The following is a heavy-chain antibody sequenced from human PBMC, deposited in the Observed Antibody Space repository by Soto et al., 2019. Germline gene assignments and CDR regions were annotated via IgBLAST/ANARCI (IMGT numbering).Heavy chain of an antibody. V-gene: IGHV3-23*01. D-gene: IGHD6-19*01. CDR2: ISGSGGST. Sequence: EVQLLESGGGLVQPGGSLRLSCAASGFTFSSYAMSWVRQAPGKGLEWVSAISGSGGSTYYEDSVKGRFTISRDNSKNTLYLQMNSLRAEDTAVYYCAKARFRDSSMFLLDYWGQGTLVTVSS. CDR3: AKARFRDSSMFLLDY. CDR1: GFTFSSYA. J-gene: IGHJ4*02.